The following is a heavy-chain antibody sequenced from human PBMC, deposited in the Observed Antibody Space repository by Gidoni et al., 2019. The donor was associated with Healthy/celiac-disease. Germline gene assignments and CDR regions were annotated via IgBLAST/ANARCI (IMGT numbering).Heavy chain of an antibody. CDR2: IYPGDSDT. Sequence: EVQLVQSGAEVKKPGESLKISCKGSGYSFTSYWIGWVRQMPGKGLEWMGIIYPGDSDTRYSPSFQGQVTISADKSISTAYLQWSSLKASDTAMYYCARVDWIVGATIPLPRAFDIWGQGTMVTVSS. V-gene: IGHV5-51*01. CDR1: GYSFTSYW. J-gene: IGHJ3*02. D-gene: IGHD1-26*01. CDR3: ARVDWIVGATIPLPRAFDI.